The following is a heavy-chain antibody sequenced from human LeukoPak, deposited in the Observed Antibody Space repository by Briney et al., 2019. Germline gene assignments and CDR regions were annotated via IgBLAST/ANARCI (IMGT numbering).Heavy chain of an antibody. V-gene: IGHV3-48*03. CDR3: ARDYYGSGSYLASHFDY. CDR1: GFSFSIYE. D-gene: IGHD3-10*01. CDR2: ISSSGTTI. J-gene: IGHJ4*02. Sequence: GGSLRLSCAASGFSFSIYEMNWVRQAPGKGLEWISYISSSGTTIYYADSVKGRFTISRDNAKNSLYLQMNSLRAEDTAVYYCARDYYGSGSYLASHFDYWGQGTLVTVSS.